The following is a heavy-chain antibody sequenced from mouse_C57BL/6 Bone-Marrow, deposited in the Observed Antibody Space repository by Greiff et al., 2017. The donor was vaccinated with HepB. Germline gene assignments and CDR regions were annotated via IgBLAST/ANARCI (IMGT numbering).Heavy chain of an antibody. CDR2: ISYSGST. D-gene: IGHD2-5*01. Sequence: EVQLQESGPGMVKPSHSLSLTCTVTGYSITSGYDWHWIRHFPGNKLEWMGYISYSGSTNYNPSLKSRISITHDTSKNHFFLKLNSVTTEDTATYYCARDLSNYAWYFDVWGTGTTVTVSS. CDR3: ARDLSNYAWYFDV. J-gene: IGHJ1*03. V-gene: IGHV3-1*01. CDR1: GYSITSGYD.